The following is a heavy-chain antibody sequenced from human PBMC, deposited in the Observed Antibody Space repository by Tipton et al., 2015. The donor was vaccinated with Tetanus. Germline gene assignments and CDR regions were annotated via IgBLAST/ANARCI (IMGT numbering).Heavy chain of an antibody. J-gene: IGHJ4*02. CDR2: IYPGDSDT. CDR3: ARQADYNILTGYYYYFDY. Sequence: QLVQSGAEVKKPGDSLKISRKASGYSFTNYWIGWVRQMPGKGLEWMGIIYPGDSDTRYSPSFEGLVTISADRSTSTAYVQWSSLTASDTAVYYCARQADYNILTGYYYYFDYWGQGSLVTVSS. D-gene: IGHD3-9*01. CDR1: GYSFTNYW. V-gene: IGHV5-51*01.